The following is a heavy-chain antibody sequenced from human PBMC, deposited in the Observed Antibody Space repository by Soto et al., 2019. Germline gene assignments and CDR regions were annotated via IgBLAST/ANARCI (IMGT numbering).Heavy chain of an antibody. CDR2: MDPNRGHS. V-gene: IGHV1-8*01. J-gene: IGHJ4*02. CDR3: ARAAYRSIWCLYQ. Sequence: VTLSWKASLEQIYMYDIWCVRPAAGQGLEWMGWMDPNRGHSDSVQNFRGRVTMTTNISASTAYMELSGLRSDDTGVYYCARAAYRSIWCLYQWAQGDLVTFSS. D-gene: IGHD6-13*01. CDR1: LEQIYMYD.